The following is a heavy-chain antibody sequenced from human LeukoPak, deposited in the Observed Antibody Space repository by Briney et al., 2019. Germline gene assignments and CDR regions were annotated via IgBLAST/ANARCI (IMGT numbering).Heavy chain of an antibody. J-gene: IGHJ4*02. Sequence: GGSLRLSCAASGFTFSIYHFHWARQAPGKGLEWVSSISSDSSSFKYYAHSVQGRFTISRDNAQNSLYLQMNSLRAEDTAVYYCARGTNWSPLDFDYWGQGSLVTVSS. CDR3: ARGTNWSPLDFDY. CDR2: ISSDSSSFK. D-gene: IGHD1-20*01. CDR1: GFTFSIYH. V-gene: IGHV3-21*04.